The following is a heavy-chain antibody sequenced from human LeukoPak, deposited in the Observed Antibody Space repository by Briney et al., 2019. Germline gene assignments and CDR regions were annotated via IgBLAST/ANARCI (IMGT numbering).Heavy chain of an antibody. Sequence: SETLSLTCTVSGGSINTRSYYWGWIRQPPGKGLEWIGSIYYGGSTYYNPSLKSRGTISVDTSKNQFSLKLSSVTAADTAVYYCARAGGCGGDCYSGSDAFDIWGQGTMVTVSS. J-gene: IGHJ3*02. CDR2: IYYGGST. D-gene: IGHD2-21*02. V-gene: IGHV4-39*07. CDR3: ARAGGCGGDCYSGSDAFDI. CDR1: GGSINTRSYY.